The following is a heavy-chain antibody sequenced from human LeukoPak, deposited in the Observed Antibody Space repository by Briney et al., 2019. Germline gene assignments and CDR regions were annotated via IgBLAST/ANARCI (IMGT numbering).Heavy chain of an antibody. CDR3: ATRSGYHFDY. J-gene: IGHJ4*02. V-gene: IGHV3-23*01. D-gene: IGHD3-22*01. Sequence: PGGSLRLSCAASGFTFSSYAMSWVRQALGKGLEWVSAISGSGGSTYYADSVKGRFTISRDNSKNTLYLQMNSLRAEDTAVYYCATRSGYHFDYWGQGTLVTVSS. CDR1: GFTFSSYA. CDR2: ISGSGGST.